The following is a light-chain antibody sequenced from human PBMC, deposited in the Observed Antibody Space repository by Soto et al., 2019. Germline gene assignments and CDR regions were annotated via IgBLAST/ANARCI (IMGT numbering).Light chain of an antibody. V-gene: IGLV2-11*01. CDR3: FSYAGSYVV. Sequence: QSALTQPRSVSGSPGQSVTISCTATSSDVGTYNHVSWYQHHPGKAPKLIIYDVGKRPSGVPDRFSGSKSDTTASLTISRLQIEDEADYYCFSYAGSYVVVGGGTKLTVL. J-gene: IGLJ2*01. CDR2: DVG. CDR1: SSDVGTYNH.